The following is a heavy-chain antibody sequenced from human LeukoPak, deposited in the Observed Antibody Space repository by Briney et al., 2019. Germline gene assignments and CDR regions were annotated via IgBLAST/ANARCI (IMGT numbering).Heavy chain of an antibody. CDR3: ARDLLGSSGWSNWFDP. V-gene: IGHV3-7*01. J-gene: IGHJ5*02. CDR2: IKQDGSEK. CDR1: GFTFSSYW. D-gene: IGHD6-19*01. Sequence: GGSLRLSCAASGFTFSSYWMSWVRQAPGKGLEWVASIKQDGSEKYYVDSVKGRFTISRDNAKNSLYLQMDSLRAEDTAVYYCARDLLGSSGWSNWFDPWGQGTLVTVSS.